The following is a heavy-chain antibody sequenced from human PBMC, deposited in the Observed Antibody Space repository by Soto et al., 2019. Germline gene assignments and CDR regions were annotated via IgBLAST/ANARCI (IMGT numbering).Heavy chain of an antibody. Sequence: QVQLVQSGAEVKKPGSSLKVSCKASGDTFSNYSIRWVRQVPGQGLEWLGGIIPLFGTTHYAQRFEARVTLTADTSTTTAYMERRRLTSADTAISYCARDSSLYCTGDRYFRDFDPWGQGTLVTVSS. CDR1: GDTFSNYS. D-gene: IGHD2-8*02. CDR3: ARDSSLYCTGDRYFRDFDP. V-gene: IGHV1-69*06. J-gene: IGHJ5*02. CDR2: IIPLFGTT.